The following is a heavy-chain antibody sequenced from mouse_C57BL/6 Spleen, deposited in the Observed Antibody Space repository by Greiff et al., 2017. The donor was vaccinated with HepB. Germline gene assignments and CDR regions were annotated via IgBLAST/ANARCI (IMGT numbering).Heavy chain of an antibody. CDR2: ISYSGST. V-gene: IGHV3-1*01. Sequence: EVMLVESGPGMVKPSQSLSLTCTVTGYSITSGYDWHWIRHFPGNKLEWMGYISYSGSTNYNPSLKSRISITHDTSKNHFFLKLKSMTTEYTATYDCARGGYEGGSMDYWGQGTSVTVSS. J-gene: IGHJ4*01. D-gene: IGHD2-3*01. CDR3: ARGGYEGGSMDY. CDR1: GYSITSGYD.